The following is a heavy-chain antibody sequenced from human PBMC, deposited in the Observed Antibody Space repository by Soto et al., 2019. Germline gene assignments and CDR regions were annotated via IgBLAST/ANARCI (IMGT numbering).Heavy chain of an antibody. CDR3: AKSTPLWFGELS. J-gene: IGHJ4*02. V-gene: IGHV3-23*01. CDR1: GFTFSGHA. Sequence: GGPLRLSWGASGFTFSGHAMSWVRQAPGKGLEWVSAISGSGGSTYYADSVKGRFTISRDNSKNTLYLQMNSLRAEDTAVYYCAKSTPLWFGELSWGQGTLVTVSS. D-gene: IGHD3-10*01. CDR2: ISGSGGST.